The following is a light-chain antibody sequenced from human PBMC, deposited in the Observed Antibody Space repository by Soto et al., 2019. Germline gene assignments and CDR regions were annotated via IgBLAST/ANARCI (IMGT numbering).Light chain of an antibody. Sequence: QSVLTQPPSAPGSPGQSVTISCTGTSTDVGGYKFVSWYKQLPGTAPKLIIYEVDKWPSGVPDRFSGSKSGNTASLTVSGLQADDEADYYCASYAGSNSLVFAAGTKLTVL. J-gene: IGLJ1*01. V-gene: IGLV2-8*01. CDR1: STDVGGYKF. CDR3: ASYAGSNSLV. CDR2: EVD.